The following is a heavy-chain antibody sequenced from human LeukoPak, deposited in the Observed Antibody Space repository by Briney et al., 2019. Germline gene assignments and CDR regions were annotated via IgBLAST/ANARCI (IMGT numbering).Heavy chain of an antibody. CDR2: ISTTSTYI. D-gene: IGHD6-13*01. V-gene: IGHV3-21*01. CDR3: ARVRAAHGIGFGY. CDR1: GFTFSSYS. J-gene: IGHJ4*02. Sequence: PGESLRLSCAASGFTFSSYSMNWVRQAPGKGLEWVSSISTTSTYIYYADSVKGRFTISRDNAKNTLYLQMNSLRAEGTAMYYCARVRAAHGIGFGYWGQGTLVTVSS.